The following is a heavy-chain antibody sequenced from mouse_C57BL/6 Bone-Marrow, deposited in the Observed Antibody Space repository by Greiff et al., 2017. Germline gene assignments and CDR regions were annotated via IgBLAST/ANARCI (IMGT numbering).Heavy chain of an antibody. D-gene: IGHD2-2*01. Sequence: QVQLQQPGAELVRPGSSVKLSCKASGYTFTSYWMDWVKQRPGQGLEWIGNIYPSDSETHYNQKFKDKATLTVDKSASTAYMQRSSLTTEDSAVDYWAWIDDGYDGRRDYYATDYWGQGTSVTVSS. V-gene: IGHV1-61*01. CDR3: AWIDDGYDGRRDYYATDY. CDR1: GYTFTSYW. CDR2: IYPSDSET. J-gene: IGHJ4*01.